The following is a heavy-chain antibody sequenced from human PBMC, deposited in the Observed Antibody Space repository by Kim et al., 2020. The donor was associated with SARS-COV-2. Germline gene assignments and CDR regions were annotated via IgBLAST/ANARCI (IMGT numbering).Heavy chain of an antibody. V-gene: IGHV1-69*13. CDR1: GGTFSSYA. Sequence: SVKVSCKASGGTFSSYAISWVRQAPGQGLEWMGGIIPIFGTANYAQKFQGRVTITADESTSTAYMELSSLRSEDTAVYYCARLPYCSGGSCYPWFDPWGQGTLVTVSS. J-gene: IGHJ5*02. CDR2: IIPIFGTA. CDR3: ARLPYCSGGSCYPWFDP. D-gene: IGHD2-15*01.